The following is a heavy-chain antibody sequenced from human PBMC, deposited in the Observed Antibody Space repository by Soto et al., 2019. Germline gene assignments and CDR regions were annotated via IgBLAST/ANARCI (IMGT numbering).Heavy chain of an antibody. J-gene: IGHJ6*02. CDR2: ISGYTGNT. CDR1: GYTFTSYG. CDR3: ARSWVTGKGGLDV. V-gene: IGHV1-18*01. D-gene: IGHD3-16*01. Sequence: QVQLVQSGAEVKKPGASVKVSCKASGYTFTSYGFSWVRQAPGQGLEWMGWISGYTGNTKYAQKVQDRVTMTTDTXTSTAYLEVRSLISDDTAVYYCARSWVTGKGGLDVWGQGTTVTVSS.